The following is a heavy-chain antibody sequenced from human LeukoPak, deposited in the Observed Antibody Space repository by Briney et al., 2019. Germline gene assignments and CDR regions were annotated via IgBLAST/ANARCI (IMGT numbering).Heavy chain of an antibody. V-gene: IGHV3-48*03. Sequence: GGSLRLSCAASGFTFSRHQMNWVRQAPGKGLEWLSYISNSGETIDYADSVKGRFTISRDNAKNSLYLQMNSLRAEDTAVYYCAELGITMIGGVWGKGTTVTISS. CDR2: ISNSGETI. CDR1: GFTFSRHQ. CDR3: AELGITMIGGV. D-gene: IGHD3-10*02. J-gene: IGHJ6*04.